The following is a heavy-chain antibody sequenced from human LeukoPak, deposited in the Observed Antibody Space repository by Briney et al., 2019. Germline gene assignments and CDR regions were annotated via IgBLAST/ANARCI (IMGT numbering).Heavy chain of an antibody. V-gene: IGHV3-64D*06. J-gene: IGHJ4*02. CDR2: VSSDWGTT. D-gene: IGHD3-10*01. CDR1: RFSLSSYN. CDR3: VRGLYGLGWDY. Sequence: GGSLRLSCSASRFSLSSYNMHCVRQAPGKGLEFVSGVSSDWGTTDYADSARDRFTISRDNSKNTLYLQMSSLRAEDTAIYYCVRGLYGLGWDYWGPGTLVTVSS.